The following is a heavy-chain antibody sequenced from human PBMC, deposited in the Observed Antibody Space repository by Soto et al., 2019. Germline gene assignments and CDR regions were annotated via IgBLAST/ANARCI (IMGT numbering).Heavy chain of an antibody. D-gene: IGHD1-1*01. Sequence: SVKVSCKASGDTFSNYAFTWVRQARGQGLEWVGGILPIFGTPTYAPRFLGRVTITADESTSTAYMDLSSLTSEDTAVYFCASKTPGNGHNSFWGQGTMVTVSS. CDR3: ASKTPGNGHNSF. J-gene: IGHJ4*02. V-gene: IGHV1-69*13. CDR1: GDTFSNYA. CDR2: ILPIFGTP.